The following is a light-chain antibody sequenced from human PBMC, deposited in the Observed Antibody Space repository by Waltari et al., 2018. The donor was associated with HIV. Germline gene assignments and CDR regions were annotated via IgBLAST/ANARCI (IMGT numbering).Light chain of an antibody. CDR3: QVWDTVTDQGV. V-gene: IGLV3-21*04. CDR2: YDS. CDR1: NIGSKS. Sequence: YVLTQPPSVSVAPGKTASPACGGSNIGSKSVHWYQQKPGQAPVLVVYYDSERPSGISERISGSNSGNTATLTISRVEAGDEADYYCQVWDTVTDQGVFGGGTKLTVL. J-gene: IGLJ3*02.